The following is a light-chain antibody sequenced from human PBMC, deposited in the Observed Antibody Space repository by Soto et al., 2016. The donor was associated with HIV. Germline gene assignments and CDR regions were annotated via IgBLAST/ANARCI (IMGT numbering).Light chain of an antibody. CDR1: QSISNY. Sequence: DIQMTQSPPSLSASVGDRVTITCRASQSISNYLNWYQQKPGKAPKVLISATSDLQSGVPSRFSGSRSGREFTLTISSLQPEDFATYYCQQSHSPPRTFGQGTKVKSN. CDR3: QQSHSPPRT. CDR2: ATS. V-gene: IGKV1-39*01. J-gene: IGKJ1*01.